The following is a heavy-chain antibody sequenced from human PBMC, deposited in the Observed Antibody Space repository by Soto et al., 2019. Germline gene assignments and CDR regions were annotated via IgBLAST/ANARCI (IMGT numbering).Heavy chain of an antibody. J-gene: IGHJ6*02. Sequence: TLSLTCTVSGRSISSGGYYWSWVLQHPGKGLEWIGYIYYSGSTYYNPSLKSRVTISVDTSKNQFSLKLSSVTAADTAVYYCARDVQSSSAKFYYYYGMDVWGQGTTVTVSS. CDR3: ARDVQSSSAKFYYYYGMDV. CDR1: GRSISSGGYY. V-gene: IGHV4-31*03. CDR2: IYYSGST. D-gene: IGHD6-6*01.